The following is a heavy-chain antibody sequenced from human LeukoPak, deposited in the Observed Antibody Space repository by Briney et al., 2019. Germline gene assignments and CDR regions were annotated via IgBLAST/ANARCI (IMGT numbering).Heavy chain of an antibody. CDR2: SRNKAKSDTT. J-gene: IGHJ4*02. CDR3: VRVGSVAGSDYLDY. D-gene: IGHD6-19*01. V-gene: IGHV3-72*01. CDR1: GFTFSDHF. Sequence: GGSLRLSCVVSGFTFSDHFLDWVRQAPGKGLEWVGRSRNKAKSDTTEYAASVKGRLTISRDDSKNSLYLQMNSLKTEDTAVYYCVRVGSVAGSDYLDYWGQGTLVTVSS.